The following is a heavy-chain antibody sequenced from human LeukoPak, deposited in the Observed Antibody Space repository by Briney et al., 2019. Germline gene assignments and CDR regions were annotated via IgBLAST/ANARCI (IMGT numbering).Heavy chain of an antibody. CDR3: TSGFCIGTKCHWDDAFDI. D-gene: IGHD2-15*01. CDR1: GFTFTSAW. CDR2: IMSKTNGETI. Sequence: GGSLRLSCTASGFTFTSAWMTWVRQAPGKGLEWVGRIMSKTNGETIHYAAPVKGRFTLSRDDSRNTVFLQINSLKTEDTAVYYCTSGFCIGTKCHWDDAFDIWGQGTVVTVSS. V-gene: IGHV3-15*01. J-gene: IGHJ3*02.